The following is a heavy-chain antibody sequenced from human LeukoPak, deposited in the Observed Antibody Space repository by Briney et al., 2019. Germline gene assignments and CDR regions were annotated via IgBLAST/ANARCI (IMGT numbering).Heavy chain of an antibody. Sequence: GRSLRLSCAASGFTFSSYAMHWVRQAPGKGLEWVAVISYDGSNKYYADSVKGRFTISRDNSKNMLYLQMNSLRAEDTAVYYCARGDVLLPYYYDSSGYYVFDYWGQGTLVTVSS. J-gene: IGHJ4*02. V-gene: IGHV3-30-3*01. CDR1: GFTFSSYA. D-gene: IGHD3-22*01. CDR2: ISYDGSNK. CDR3: ARGDVLLPYYYDSSGYYVFDY.